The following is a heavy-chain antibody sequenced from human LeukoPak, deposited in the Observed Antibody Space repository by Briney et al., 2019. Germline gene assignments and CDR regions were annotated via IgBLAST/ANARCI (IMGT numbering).Heavy chain of an antibody. CDR2: LYYTGST. CDR3: ARVIRGYSYGHTDY. V-gene: IGHV4-39*07. Sequence: SETLSLTCTVSGGSISSSTYYWGWIRQPPGKGLEWIGSLYYTGSTYYNPSLKTRVTISVDTSKNQFSLKLGSVTAADTAVYYCARVIRGYSYGHTDYWGQGTLVTVSS. J-gene: IGHJ4*02. D-gene: IGHD5-18*01. CDR1: GGSISSSTYY.